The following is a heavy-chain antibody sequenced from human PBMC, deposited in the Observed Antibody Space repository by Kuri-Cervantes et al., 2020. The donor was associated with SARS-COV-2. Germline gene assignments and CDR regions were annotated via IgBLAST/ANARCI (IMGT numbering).Heavy chain of an antibody. CDR2: INPNSGGT. J-gene: IGHJ6*03. V-gene: IGHV1-2*02. CDR3: ATSPPYYYYYMDV. Sequence: SVKVSCKSSGYTFTGYYMHWVRQAPGQGLEWMGWINPNSGGTNYAQKLQGRVTMTRDTSISTAYMELSRLRSDDTAVYYCATSPPYYYYYMDVWGKGTTVTVSS. CDR1: GYTFTGYY.